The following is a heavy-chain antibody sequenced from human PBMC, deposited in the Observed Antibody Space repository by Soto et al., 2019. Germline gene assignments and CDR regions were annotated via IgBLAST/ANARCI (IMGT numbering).Heavy chain of an antibody. CDR1: GGSISSATYS. CDR2: FYYGLNT. Sequence: PSETLSLTCTVSGGSISSATYSWAWIRQPPGRGLEWIGNFYYGLNTYYTPSLKSRATISVDTSRNQFSLNLTSVTAADTAVYYCARLPPKYYYYVDVWGRGTTVTVSS. J-gene: IGHJ6*03. CDR3: ARLPPKYYYYVDV. V-gene: IGHV4-39*01.